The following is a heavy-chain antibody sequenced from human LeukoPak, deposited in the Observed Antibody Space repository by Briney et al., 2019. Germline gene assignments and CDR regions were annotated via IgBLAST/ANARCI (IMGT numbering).Heavy chain of an antibody. CDR1: GGSISSGSHY. J-gene: IGHJ4*02. D-gene: IGHD6-19*01. CDR2: IFHSGST. CDR3: ARDVIAVAGTRAFDY. V-gene: IGHV4-39*07. Sequence: PSESLSLTCTVSGGSISSGSHYWGWIRQPPGKGLEWIGSIFHSGSTYYNPSLKSRVTISVDTSKNQFSLKLSSVTAADTAVYYCARDVIAVAGTRAFDYWGQGTLVTVSS.